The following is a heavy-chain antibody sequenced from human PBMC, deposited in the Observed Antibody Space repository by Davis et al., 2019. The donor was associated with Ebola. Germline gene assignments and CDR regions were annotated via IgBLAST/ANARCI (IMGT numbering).Heavy chain of an antibody. CDR2: IWHDATNQ. V-gene: IGHV3-30*02. CDR3: TRSGEDY. Sequence: PGGSLRLSCAASGFIFSNYGMHWVRQAPGKGLEWVAFIWHDATNQYYGESVKGRVTISRDYSKNTVYLQMNNLRADDTAVYYCTRSGEDYWGQGTLVTVAS. CDR1: GFIFSNYG. J-gene: IGHJ4*02. D-gene: IGHD2-15*01.